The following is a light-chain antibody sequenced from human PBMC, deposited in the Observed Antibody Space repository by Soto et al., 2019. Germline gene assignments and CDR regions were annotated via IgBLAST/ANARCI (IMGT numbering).Light chain of an antibody. J-gene: IGKJ1*01. CDR2: DAS. CDR1: QDVSGD. Sequence: EIVLTQSPATLSLSPGERATLSCRASQDVSGDLAWYQQKPGQAPRLLIYDASNRATGIPARFSGSGSGTDFTLTISSLEPEDFAVYYCQQYVTSSPRTFGQGTKVDIK. V-gene: IGKV3-11*01. CDR3: QQYVTSSPRT.